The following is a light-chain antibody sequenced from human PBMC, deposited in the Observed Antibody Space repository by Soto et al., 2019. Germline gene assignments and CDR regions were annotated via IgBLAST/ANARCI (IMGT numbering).Light chain of an antibody. CDR1: QDVMYD. V-gene: IGKV3-15*01. Sequence: EIVLTQSPAALSVSPGGRATLSCRASQDVMYDLAWYQQKPGQAPRLLVYGASTRATDAPPRFRGSGSGREFSLTIRSLQSEEFATYYCQQYRSWPRTFGQGSRVEIK. CDR2: GAS. CDR3: QQYRSWPRT. J-gene: IGKJ1*01.